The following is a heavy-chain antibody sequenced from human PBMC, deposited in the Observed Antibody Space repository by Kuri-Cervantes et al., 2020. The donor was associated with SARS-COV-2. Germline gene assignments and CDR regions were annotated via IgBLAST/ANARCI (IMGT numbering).Heavy chain of an antibody. CDR3: AGHYSSSWTGRFDY. D-gene: IGHD6-13*01. J-gene: IGHJ4*02. Sequence: SQTLSLTCAVYGGSFSGYYWSWIRQPPGKGLEWIGEINHSGSTNYNPSLKSRVTISVDTSKNQFSLKLSSVTAADTAVYYCAGHYSSSWTGRFDYWGQGTLVTVSS. CDR2: INHSGST. V-gene: IGHV4-34*01. CDR1: GGSFSGYY.